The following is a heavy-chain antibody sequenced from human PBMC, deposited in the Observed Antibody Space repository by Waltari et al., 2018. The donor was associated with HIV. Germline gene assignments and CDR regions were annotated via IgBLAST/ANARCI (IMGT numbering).Heavy chain of an antibody. CDR3: ARGPPLGYNSGTIDY. CDR1: GGSFSGYY. Sequence: QVQLQQWGAGLLKPSETLSLTCAVYGGSFSGYYWSWIRQPPGKGLEWIGEINHSGSTNYNPSLKSRVTISVDTSKNQFSLKLSSVTAADTAVYYCARGPPLGYNSGTIDYWGQGTLVTVSS. V-gene: IGHV4-34*01. CDR2: INHSGST. J-gene: IGHJ4*02. D-gene: IGHD5-12*01.